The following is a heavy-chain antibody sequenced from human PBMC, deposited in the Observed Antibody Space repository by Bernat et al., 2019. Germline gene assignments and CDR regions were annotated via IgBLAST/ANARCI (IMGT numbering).Heavy chain of an antibody. D-gene: IGHD3-3*01. Sequence: QVQLQQSGPGLVKPSQTLSLTCAISGDSVSSNSAAWNWIRQSPSRGLEWLGRTYYRSKWYNDYAVSVKSRITKNPDTSKKQFSLQLNSVTPEDTAVYYWARESTGEQYYDFWSGYYGRAPYDYMDVWGKGTTVTVSS. V-gene: IGHV6-1*01. J-gene: IGHJ6*03. CDR2: TYYRSKWYN. CDR3: ARESTGEQYYDFWSGYYGRAPYDYMDV. CDR1: GDSVSSNSAA.